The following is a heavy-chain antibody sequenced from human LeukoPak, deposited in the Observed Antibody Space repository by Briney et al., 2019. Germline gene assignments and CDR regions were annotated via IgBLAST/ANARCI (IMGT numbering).Heavy chain of an antibody. D-gene: IGHD3-10*01. Sequence: GGSLRLSCAASGFIVSSNYMTWVRQAPGKGLEWVSVIYSVGSTYYADSVKGRFTISRDNSKNTVSLQMSSLRAEDTALYYCAKGSGNGYGSGPFDYWGQGTLVTVSS. CDR1: GFIVSSNY. CDR3: AKGSGNGYGSGPFDY. V-gene: IGHV3-53*01. CDR2: IYSVGST. J-gene: IGHJ4*02.